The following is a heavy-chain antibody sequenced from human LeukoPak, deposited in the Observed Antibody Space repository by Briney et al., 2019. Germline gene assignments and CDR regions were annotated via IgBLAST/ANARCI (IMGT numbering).Heavy chain of an antibody. CDR1: GFTFSSYG. V-gene: IGHV3-30*19. J-gene: IGHJ3*02. Sequence: PGGSLRLSCAASGFTFSSYGMHWVRQAPGKGLEWVAVIWYDGSNKYYADSVKGRFTISRDNSKNTLYLQMNSLRAEDTAVYYCARGARVLWFGDQTGGAFDIWGQGTMVTVSS. CDR3: ARGARVLWFGDQTGGAFDI. D-gene: IGHD3-10*01. CDR2: IWYDGSNK.